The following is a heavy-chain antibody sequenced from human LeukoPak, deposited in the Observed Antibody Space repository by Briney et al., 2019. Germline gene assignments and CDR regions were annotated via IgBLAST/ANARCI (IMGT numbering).Heavy chain of an antibody. CDR2: ISGGGGDI. D-gene: IGHD1-26*01. Sequence: GGSLRLSCAASGFTFSTYAMSWVRQAPGKGLEWVSAISGGGGDIYYADSVKGRFTISRDNSKSTLYLQMNSLRAEDTAVYYCARSYVGADRYFDYWGQGTLVTVSS. J-gene: IGHJ4*02. CDR1: GFTFSTYA. CDR3: ARSYVGADRYFDY. V-gene: IGHV3-23*01.